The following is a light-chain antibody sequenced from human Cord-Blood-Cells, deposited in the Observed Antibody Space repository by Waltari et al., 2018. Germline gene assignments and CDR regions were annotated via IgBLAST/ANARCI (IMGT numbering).Light chain of an antibody. CDR3: QQSYSTPRT. J-gene: IGKJ1*01. Sequence: DIQMTQSPSSLSASVRDRVTITCRASQSSSSYLNWYQQKPGKAPKLLIYAASSWQSGVPSRFSGSGSGTDFTLTISSLQPEDFAIYYCQQSYSTPRTFGQGTKVEIK. CDR2: AAS. CDR1: QSSSSY. V-gene: IGKV1-39*01.